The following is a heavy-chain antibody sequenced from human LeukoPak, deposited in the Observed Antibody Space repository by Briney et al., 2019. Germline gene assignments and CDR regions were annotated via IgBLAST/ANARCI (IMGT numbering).Heavy chain of an antibody. J-gene: IGHJ4*02. CDR1: GGSFSGYY. Sequence: SETLSLTCAVYGGSFSGYYWSWIRRPPGKGLEWIGEINHSGSTNYNPSLKSRVTISVDTSKNQFSLKLSSVTAADTAVYYCARGLGSSSLGGYWGQGTLVTVSS. V-gene: IGHV4-34*01. CDR2: INHSGST. D-gene: IGHD6-6*01. CDR3: ARGLGSSSLGGY.